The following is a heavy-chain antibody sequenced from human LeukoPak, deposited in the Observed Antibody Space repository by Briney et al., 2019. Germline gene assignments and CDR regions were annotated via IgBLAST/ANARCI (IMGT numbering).Heavy chain of an antibody. Sequence: GGSLRLSCAASGFTFSSYWMHWVRQAPGKGLVWVSRINSDGSSTSYADSVKGRFTISRDNAKNTLYLQMNSLRAEDTAVYYCARVHTYDAFDIWGQGTMVTVSS. CDR3: ARVHTYDAFDI. D-gene: IGHD2/OR15-2a*01. CDR2: INSDGSST. J-gene: IGHJ3*02. CDR1: GFTFSSYW. V-gene: IGHV3-74*01.